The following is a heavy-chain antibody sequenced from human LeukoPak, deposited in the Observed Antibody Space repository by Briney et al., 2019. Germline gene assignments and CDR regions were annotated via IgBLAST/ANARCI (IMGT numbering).Heavy chain of an antibody. CDR1: GSALSKIS. CDR2: VGHEDGTT. Sequence: ASVRVSCKVSGSALSKISIDWVRQAPGKGLEWMGTVGHEDGTTIHTQKFQGRFNMTVDTATDTAYMEMSSLMSEDTAMYYCATSAIVFDFWGQGTLVTVSS. CDR3: ATSAIVFDF. D-gene: IGHD3-22*01. V-gene: IGHV1-24*01. J-gene: IGHJ4*02.